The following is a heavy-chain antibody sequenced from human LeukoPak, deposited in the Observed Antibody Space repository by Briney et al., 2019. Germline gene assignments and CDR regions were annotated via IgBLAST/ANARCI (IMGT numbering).Heavy chain of an antibody. CDR1: GFTFSSYS. D-gene: IGHD6-6*01. CDR3: ARDTLPYSSSAGGSDY. CDR2: ISSSSSYI. Sequence: PGGSLRLSCAASGFTFSSYSMNWVRQAPGKGLEWVSSISSSSSYIYYADSVKGRFTISRDNAKNSLYLQMNSLRAEDTAVYYCARDTLPYSSSAGGSDYWGQGTLVTVSS. J-gene: IGHJ4*02. V-gene: IGHV3-21*01.